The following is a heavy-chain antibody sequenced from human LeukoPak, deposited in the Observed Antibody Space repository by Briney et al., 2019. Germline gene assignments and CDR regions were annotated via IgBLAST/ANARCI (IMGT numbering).Heavy chain of an antibody. CDR2: ICSSSSYI. Sequence: GGPLRLSCAASGFTFCSYLMNWLPQAPGKTLECVLSICSSSSYIYYADSVKGRFTITRDNAKNSLYLQMSSLRAEDTAVYYGARVPSSEGYWGQGTLVTVSS. V-gene: IGHV3-21*01. J-gene: IGHJ4*02. CDR3: ARVPSSEGY. CDR1: GFTFCSYL. D-gene: IGHD6-19*01.